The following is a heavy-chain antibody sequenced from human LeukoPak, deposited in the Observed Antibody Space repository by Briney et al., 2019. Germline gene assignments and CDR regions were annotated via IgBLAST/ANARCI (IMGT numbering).Heavy chain of an antibody. J-gene: IGHJ4*02. CDR2: IYYSGST. Sequence: SETLSLTCTVSGGSISSYYWSWIRQPPGKGLEWIGYIYYSGSTNYNPSLKSRVTISVDTSKNQFSLKPSSVTAADTAVYYCARGQRAVAGQDYWGQGTLVTVSS. CDR1: GGSISSYY. D-gene: IGHD6-19*01. V-gene: IGHV4-59*01. CDR3: ARGQRAVAGQDY.